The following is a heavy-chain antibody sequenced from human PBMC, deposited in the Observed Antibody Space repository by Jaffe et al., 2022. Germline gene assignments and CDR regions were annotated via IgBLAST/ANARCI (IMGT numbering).Heavy chain of an antibody. CDR3: ASYAGIAVANDAFDI. Sequence: QVQLVQSGAEVKKPGASVKVSCKASGYTFTSYYMHWVRQAPGQGLEWMGIINPSGGSTSYAQKFQGRVTMTRDTSTSTVYMELSSLRSEDTAVYYCASYAGIAVANDAFDIWGQGTMVTVSS. CDR1: GYTFTSYY. CDR2: INPSGGST. V-gene: IGHV1-46*01. D-gene: IGHD6-19*01. J-gene: IGHJ3*02.